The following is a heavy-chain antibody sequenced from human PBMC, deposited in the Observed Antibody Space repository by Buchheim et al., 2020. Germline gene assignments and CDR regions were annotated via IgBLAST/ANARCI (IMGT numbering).Heavy chain of an antibody. Sequence: EVQLVESGGGLVQPGGSLRLSCAASGFTVSSNYMSWVRQAPGKGLEWVSVIYSGGSTYYADSVKGRFTISRDNSKHTLYLQMNSLRAEDTAVYYCARDDDCSSTSCYYGMDVWGQGTT. CDR1: GFTVSSNY. D-gene: IGHD2-2*01. J-gene: IGHJ6*02. CDR2: IYSGGST. CDR3: ARDDDCSSTSCYYGMDV. V-gene: IGHV3-66*01.